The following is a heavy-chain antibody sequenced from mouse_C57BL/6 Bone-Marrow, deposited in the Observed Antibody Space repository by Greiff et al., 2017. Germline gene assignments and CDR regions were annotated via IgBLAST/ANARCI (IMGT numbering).Heavy chain of an antibody. J-gene: IGHJ3*01. CDR1: GYTFTDYY. CDR2: INPNNGGT. Sequence: EVQLQQSGPELVKPGASVKISCKASGYTFTDYYMNWVKQSPGKSLEWIGDINPNNGGTSYNQKFKGKATLTVDKSSSTAYMELRSLTSEDSAVYYFASPYCYDPAWFAYWGQGTLVTVSA. D-gene: IGHD1-1*01. CDR3: ASPYCYDPAWFAY. V-gene: IGHV1-26*01.